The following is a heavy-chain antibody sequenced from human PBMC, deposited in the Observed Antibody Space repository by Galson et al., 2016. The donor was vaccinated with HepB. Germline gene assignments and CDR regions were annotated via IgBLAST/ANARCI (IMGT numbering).Heavy chain of an antibody. J-gene: IGHJ4*02. CDR2: ITTNTGNP. D-gene: IGHD1-26*01. CDR1: GYTLSSSA. V-gene: IGHV7-4-1*02. Sequence: SVKVSCKASGYTLSSSALNWVRQAPGQGLEWMGWITTNTGNPRYAQGFTRRFVFSFDTSVSTAYLQISSLKPEDTAMYYCTRDEGSSARGFEYWGQGTLVTVST. CDR3: TRDEGSSARGFEY.